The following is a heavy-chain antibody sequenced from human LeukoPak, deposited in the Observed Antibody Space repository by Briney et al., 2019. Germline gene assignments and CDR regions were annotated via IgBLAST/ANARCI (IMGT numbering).Heavy chain of an antibody. V-gene: IGHV4-34*01. CDR3: ARGRPIAGAVLNLDY. CDR2: INHSGST. Sequence: SETLSLTCAVYGGSFSGYYWSWIRQPPGKGLEWIGEINHSGSTNHNPSLKSRVTISVETSKNQFSLKPSSVTAADTAVYYCARGRPIAGAVLNLDYWGQGTLVTVSS. CDR1: GGSFSGYY. J-gene: IGHJ4*02. D-gene: IGHD6-13*01.